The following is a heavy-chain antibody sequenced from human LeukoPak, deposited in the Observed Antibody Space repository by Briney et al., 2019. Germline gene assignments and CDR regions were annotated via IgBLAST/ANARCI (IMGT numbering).Heavy chain of an antibody. CDR3: AKRIPAASKGGFDY. V-gene: IGHV3-23*01. J-gene: IGHJ4*02. CDR1: GFTFSTYG. Sequence: GGSLRLSCAASGFTFSTYGMSWVRQAPGKGLEWVSSISGSGASTYYADSVKGRFTISRDNSKNTLYLQMNSLRAEDTAVYYCAKRIPAASKGGFDYWGQGTLVTVSS. CDR2: ISGSGAST. D-gene: IGHD2-2*01.